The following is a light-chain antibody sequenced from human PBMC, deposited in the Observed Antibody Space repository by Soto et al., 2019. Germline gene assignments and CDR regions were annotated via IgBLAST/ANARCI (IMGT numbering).Light chain of an antibody. CDR1: QGISIY. CDR3: QQSYNFPRAT. Sequence: HMSQSQTSLSASVGDRVTITCRASQGISIYLNWYQQKPGKAPKVLIYAASSLQSGVPPRFSGSGSGTDFTLTISSLQPEDFATYFCQQSYNFPRATFGEGTKVDIK. V-gene: IGKV1-39*01. J-gene: IGKJ1*01. CDR2: AAS.